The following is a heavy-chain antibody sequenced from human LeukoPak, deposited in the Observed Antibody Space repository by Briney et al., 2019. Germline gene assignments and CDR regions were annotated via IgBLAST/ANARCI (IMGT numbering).Heavy chain of an antibody. CDR1: GFTFSNYP. V-gene: IGHV3-64D*06. D-gene: IGHD5-24*01. CDR3: VRGWXIMDV. J-gene: IGHJ6*02. Sequence: GGSLRLSCSASGFTFSNYPMHWVRQAPGKGLEYVSVVNTNGGATYYADSVKGRSTISRDNSKNTVYLQISSLRGGDTAMYYCVRGWXIMDVWGQGTTVTVSS. CDR2: VNTNGGAT.